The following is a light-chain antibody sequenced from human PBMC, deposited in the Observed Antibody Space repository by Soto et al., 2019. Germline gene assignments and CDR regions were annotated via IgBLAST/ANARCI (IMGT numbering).Light chain of an antibody. CDR2: DAS. V-gene: IGKV1-5*01. Sequence: DIQMTQSPSTLSASVGDRVTITCRASQSISSWLAWYQQKPGKAPKLLIYDASSLESGVPSRFSGSGSGTEFTLTISSLQPDDFATYYCQHHNNWFSWTFGQGTKVDIK. CDR1: QSISSW. J-gene: IGKJ1*01. CDR3: QHHNNWFSWT.